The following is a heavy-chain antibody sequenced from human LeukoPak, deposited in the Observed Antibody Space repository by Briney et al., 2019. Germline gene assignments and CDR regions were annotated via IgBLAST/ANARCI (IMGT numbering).Heavy chain of an antibody. CDR2: IYYTGIS. J-gene: IGHJ4*02. CDR3: AGSDVNSGWSYSNY. V-gene: IGHV4-59*01. Sequence: PSETLSLTCIVSGGSTSLYYWSWIRQPPGKGLEWIGYIYYTGISNYNPSLESRITISVDTSKNQFSLKLSSVTAADTAVYYCAGSDVNSGWSYSNYWGQGTLVTVSS. D-gene: IGHD6-19*01. CDR1: GGSTSLYY.